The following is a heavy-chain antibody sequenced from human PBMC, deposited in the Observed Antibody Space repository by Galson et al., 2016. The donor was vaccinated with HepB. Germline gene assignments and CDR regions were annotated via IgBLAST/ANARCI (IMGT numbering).Heavy chain of an antibody. D-gene: IGHD3-16*01. J-gene: IGHJ6*02. CDR3: ARDYASTYGMDV. Sequence: SETLSLTCTVSGYSIRSGCYWVWIRQSPGKGLEFIASVSQRGTNQYNPSLKSRVAILVDTSKNQFSLRLRSGTAADAAIYYCARDYASTYGMDVWGQGTAVTVSS. V-gene: IGHV4-38-2*02. CDR1: GYSIRSGCY. CDR2: VSQRGTN.